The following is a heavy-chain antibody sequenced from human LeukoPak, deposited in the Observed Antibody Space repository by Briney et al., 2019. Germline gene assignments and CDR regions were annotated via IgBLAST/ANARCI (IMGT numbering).Heavy chain of an antibody. J-gene: IGHJ3*02. D-gene: IGHD2-21*02. CDR1: GGSISSYY. V-gene: IGHV4-59*01. CDR2: IYYSGST. CDR3: ARGVLTAIQKAFDI. Sequence: SETLSLTCTVSGGSISSYYWSWIRQPPGKGLEWIGYIYYSGSTNYNPSPKSRVTISVDTSKNQFSLKLSSVTAADTAVYYCARGVLTAIQKAFDIWGQGTMVTVSS.